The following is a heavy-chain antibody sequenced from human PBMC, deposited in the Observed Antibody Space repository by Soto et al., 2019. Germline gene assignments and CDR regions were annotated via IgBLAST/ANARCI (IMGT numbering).Heavy chain of an antibody. Sequence: QVQLVESGGGVVQPGRSLRLSCAASGFTFSSYGMHWVRQAPGKGLEWVAVISYDGSNEYYADSVKGRFTISRDNSKNTLYLKMNSLRAEDTAVYYCAKDAGGGSYVDYWGQGALVTVSS. V-gene: IGHV3-30*18. CDR2: ISYDGSNE. D-gene: IGHD2-8*02. J-gene: IGHJ4*02. CDR3: AKDAGGGSYVDY. CDR1: GFTFSSYG.